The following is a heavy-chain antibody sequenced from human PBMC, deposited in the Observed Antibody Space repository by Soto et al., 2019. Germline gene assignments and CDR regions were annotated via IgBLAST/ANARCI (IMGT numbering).Heavy chain of an antibody. D-gene: IGHD6-19*01. CDR1: GFTFSSYS. J-gene: IGHJ2*01. V-gene: IGHV3-48*01. CDR3: ARIAVAGHYWYIDI. Sequence: EVQLVESGGGLVQPGGSLRLSCAASGFTFSSYSMNWVRQAPGKGLEWVSDISSSSSTIYYADSVKGRFTISRDNAKKLLYLQMNSLGAEDTAVYYCARIAVAGHYWYIDIWGRGTLVTVSS. CDR2: ISSSSSTI.